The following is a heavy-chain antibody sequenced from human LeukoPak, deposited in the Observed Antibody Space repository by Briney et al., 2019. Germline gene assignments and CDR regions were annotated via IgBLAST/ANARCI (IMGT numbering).Heavy chain of an antibody. CDR3: ARMGVIVVVTANDFDY. CDR2: ISAYNGNT. J-gene: IGHJ4*02. V-gene: IGHV1-18*01. CDR1: GYTFTSYG. D-gene: IGHD2-21*02. Sequence: ASVKVSCKASGYTFTSYGISWVRQAPGQGLEWMGWISAYNGNTNYAQKLQGGVTMTTDTSTSTAYMELRSLRSDDTAVYYCARMGVIVVVTANDFDYWGQGTLVTVSS.